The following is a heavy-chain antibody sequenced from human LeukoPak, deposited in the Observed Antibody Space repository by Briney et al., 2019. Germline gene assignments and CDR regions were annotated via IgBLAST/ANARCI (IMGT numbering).Heavy chain of an antibody. V-gene: IGHV1-69*08. CDR2: IIPVLNTV. J-gene: IGHJ5*02. CDR1: GGPFSTYT. D-gene: IGHD1-26*01. Sequence: ASVKVSCKTSGGPFSTYTITWVRQAPGQGLEWMGRIIPVLNTVKYAQQFQGRLTITADKPTSTAFMDLSRLTSDDTAVYYCARGGQVSTGAHLDPWGQGTLVTVSS. CDR3: ARGGQVSTGAHLDP.